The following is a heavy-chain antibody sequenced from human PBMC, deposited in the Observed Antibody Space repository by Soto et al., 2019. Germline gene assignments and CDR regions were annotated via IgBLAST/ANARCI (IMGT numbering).Heavy chain of an antibody. J-gene: IGHJ6*02. Sequence: QLQLQESGPGLVKPSETLSLTCTVSGGSISSSSYYWGWIRQPPGKGLEWIGSIYYSGSTYYNPSLKSRVTISVDTSKNQFSLRLSSVTAADTAVYYCARHSRIAVAGTSGMDVWGQGTTVTVSS. D-gene: IGHD6-19*01. CDR3: ARHSRIAVAGTSGMDV. CDR2: IYYSGST. CDR1: GGSISSSSYY. V-gene: IGHV4-39*01.